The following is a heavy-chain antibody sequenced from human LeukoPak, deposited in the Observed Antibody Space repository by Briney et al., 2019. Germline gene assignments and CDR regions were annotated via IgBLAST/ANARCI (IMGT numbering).Heavy chain of an antibody. CDR1: GFTFSRYA. D-gene: IGHD5-12*01. Sequence: TGGSLRLSCAASGFTFSRYAINGVRQAPGKGLEWVSAISGSGTTTYYADSVKGRFTISRDNSKNTLYLQMNSLRAEDTAVYYCAKDGRAGVATASYFATWARAPLATVSS. CDR3: AKDGRAGVATASYFAT. V-gene: IGHV3-23*01. CDR2: ISGSGTTT. J-gene: IGHJ4*02.